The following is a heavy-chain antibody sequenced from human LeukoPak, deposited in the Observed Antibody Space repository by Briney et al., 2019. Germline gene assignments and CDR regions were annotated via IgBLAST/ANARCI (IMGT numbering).Heavy chain of an antibody. Sequence: SETLSLTCTLSRASIRIYSWCWIRQPPGQGLEWLGYIYYSGSPNYNPSLKNRVTMSVDTSRNQFSLRVNSVTAADTAVYYCAKSNRYCVTANWYEAFDIWGQGTMVTVSS. D-gene: IGHD1-1*01. J-gene: IGHJ3*02. CDR2: IYYSGSP. CDR1: RASIRIYS. V-gene: IGHV4-59*03. CDR3: AKSNRYCVTANWYEAFDI.